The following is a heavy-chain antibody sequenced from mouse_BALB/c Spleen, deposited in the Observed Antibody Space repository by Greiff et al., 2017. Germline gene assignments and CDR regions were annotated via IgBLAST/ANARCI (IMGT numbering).Heavy chain of an antibody. CDR3: AREAVRPPWFAY. CDR2: INPDSSTI. Sequence: EVMLVESGGGLVQPGGSLKLSCAASGFDFSRYWMSWVRQAPGKGLEWIGEINPDSSTINYTPSLKDKFIISRDNAKNTLYLQMSKVRSEDTALYYCAREAVRPPWFAYWGQGTLVTVSA. V-gene: IGHV4-1*02. J-gene: IGHJ3*01. CDR1: GFDFSRYW. D-gene: IGHD2-14*01.